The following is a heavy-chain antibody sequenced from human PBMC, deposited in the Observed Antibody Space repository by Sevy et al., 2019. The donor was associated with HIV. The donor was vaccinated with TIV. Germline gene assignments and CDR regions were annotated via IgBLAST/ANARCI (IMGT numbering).Heavy chain of an antibody. CDR3: ARGPGVVAVAALNWFDP. CDR1: GLTFSSYA. CDR2: ISYDGSDK. D-gene: IGHD2-15*01. V-gene: IGHV3-30*04. Sequence: GGSLRLSCAASGLTFSSYAMHWVRQAPGKGLKWVAVISYDGSDKYFADSVKGRFTISRDNSKNTLFLQMNSLRTEDTAVYYCARGPGVVAVAALNWFDPWGQGTLVTVSS. J-gene: IGHJ5*02.